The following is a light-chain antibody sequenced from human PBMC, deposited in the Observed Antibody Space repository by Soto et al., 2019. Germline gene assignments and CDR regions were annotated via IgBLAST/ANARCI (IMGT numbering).Light chain of an antibody. CDR2: DNN. V-gene: IGLV1-51*01. CDR3: GTWDSSLSVKV. CDR1: SSNIGNNY. J-gene: IGLJ2*01. Sequence: QSVLTQPPSVSAAPGQKVTISCSGSSSNIGNNYVSWYQQVPGTAPKLLIYDNNKRPSGIPDRFSGSKSGTSATLGITGLQTGDEADYYCGTWDSSLSVKVFGGGTKLTVL.